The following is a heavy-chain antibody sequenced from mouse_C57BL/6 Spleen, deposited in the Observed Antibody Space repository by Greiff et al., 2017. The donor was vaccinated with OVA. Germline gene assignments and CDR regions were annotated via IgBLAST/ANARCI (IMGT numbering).Heavy chain of an antibody. CDR3: ALITTVVNYFDY. Sequence: QVQLQQPGAELVKPGASVKLSCKASGYTFTSYWMHWVKQRPGQGLEWIGMIHPNSGSTNYNEKFKSKATLTVDKSSSTAYMQLSSLTSEDPAVYYCALITTVVNYFDYWGQGTTLTVSS. V-gene: IGHV1-64*01. CDR2: IHPNSGST. J-gene: IGHJ2*01. D-gene: IGHD1-1*01. CDR1: GYTFTSYW.